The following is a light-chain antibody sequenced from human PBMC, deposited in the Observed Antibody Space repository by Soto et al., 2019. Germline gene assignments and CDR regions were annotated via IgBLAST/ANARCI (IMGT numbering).Light chain of an antibody. CDR3: SSYTSSSTLVV. Sequence: QSALTQPASVSGSPGQSITISCTGTSSDVGGYNYVSWYQHHPGKAPKLMIYDVSNRPSGVSNRFSGSKSGNTASLTISGLQAEDEADHYCSSYTSSSTLVVFGGGTKLTVL. V-gene: IGLV2-14*03. CDR2: DVS. J-gene: IGLJ2*01. CDR1: SSDVGGYNY.